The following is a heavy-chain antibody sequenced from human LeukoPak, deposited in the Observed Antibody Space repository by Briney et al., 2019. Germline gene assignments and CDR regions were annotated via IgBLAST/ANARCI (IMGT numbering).Heavy chain of an antibody. CDR1: GGSISSGGYY. J-gene: IGHJ3*02. CDR2: IYYSGST. D-gene: IGHD4-17*01. CDR3: AREFSVTTGAFDT. V-gene: IGHV4-31*03. Sequence: SQTLSLTCTVSGGSISSGGYYWSWIRQHPGKGLEWIGYIYYSGSTYYNPSLKSRVTISVDTSKNQFSLKLSSVTAADTAVYYCAREFSVTTGAFDTWGQGTMVTVSS.